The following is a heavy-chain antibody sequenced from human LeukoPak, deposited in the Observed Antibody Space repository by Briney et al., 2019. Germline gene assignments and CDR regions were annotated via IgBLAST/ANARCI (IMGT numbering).Heavy chain of an antibody. V-gene: IGHV3-48*03. J-gene: IGHJ4*02. CDR2: ITGSGSTK. CDR1: GFTFSSYE. CDR3: ARIPRDGGVIVVDY. Sequence: GGSLRLSCAASGFTFSSYEMNWVRQAPGKGLEWVSYITGSGSTKYYADSVKGRFTISRDNTKNSLFLQMNSLRADDTAVYYCARIPRDGGVIVVDYWGQGTLVTVSS. D-gene: IGHD3-16*02.